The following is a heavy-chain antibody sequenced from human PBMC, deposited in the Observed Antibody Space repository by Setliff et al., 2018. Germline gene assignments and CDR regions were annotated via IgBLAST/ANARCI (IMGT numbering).Heavy chain of an antibody. Sequence: PGGSLRLSCAASGFTFSSYGMHWVRQAPGKGLEWVAFIRYDGSNKYYADSVKGRFTISRDNSKNTLYLQMNSLRAEDTAVYYCAKDDIRSGVVDTARGAFGYWGQGTLVTVSS. D-gene: IGHD5-18*01. CDR3: AKDDIRSGVVDTARGAFGY. CDR2: IRYDGSNK. V-gene: IGHV3-30*02. J-gene: IGHJ4*02. CDR1: GFTFSSYG.